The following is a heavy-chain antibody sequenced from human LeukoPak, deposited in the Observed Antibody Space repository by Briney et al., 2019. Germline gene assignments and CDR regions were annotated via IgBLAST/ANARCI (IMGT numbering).Heavy chain of an antibody. CDR2: INWNGGST. Sequence: PGGSLRLSCAASGFTFSSYWMSWVRQAPGKGLEWVSGINWNGGSTDYADSVKGRFTISRDNGKNSLYLQMNSLRAEDTALYYCVREHYNYYMDVWGKGTTVTVSS. V-gene: IGHV3-20*04. CDR3: VREHYNYYMDV. CDR1: GFTFSSYW. J-gene: IGHJ6*03.